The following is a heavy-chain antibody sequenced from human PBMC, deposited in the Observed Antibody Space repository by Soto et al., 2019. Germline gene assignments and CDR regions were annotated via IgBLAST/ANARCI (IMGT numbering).Heavy chain of an antibody. J-gene: IGHJ4*02. CDR1: GFTFSSYA. Sequence: QVQLVESGGGVVQPGRSLRLSCAASGFTFSSYAMHWVRQAPGKGLEWVAVISYDGSNKYYADSVKGRFTISRDNSKNTLYLQMNSLRAEDTAGYYCARDRAPYSSSPPHGYWGQGTLVTVSS. V-gene: IGHV3-30-3*01. D-gene: IGHD6-13*01. CDR2: ISYDGSNK. CDR3: ARDRAPYSSSPPHGY.